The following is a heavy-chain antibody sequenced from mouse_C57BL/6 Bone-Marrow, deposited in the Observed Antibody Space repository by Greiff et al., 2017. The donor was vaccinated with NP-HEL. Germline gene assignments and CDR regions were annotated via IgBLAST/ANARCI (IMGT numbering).Heavy chain of an antibody. Sequence: VQLQQSGPELVKPGASVKISCKASGYSFTSYYIHWVKQRPGQGLEWIGWIYPGSGNTKYNEKFTGQATLTADTSYSTAYMQLSSLTSEDSAVYYCARKDRLRWYFDGWGTGTTVTVSS. CDR2: IYPGSGNT. D-gene: IGHD1-1*01. CDR3: ARKDRLRWYFDG. J-gene: IGHJ1*03. CDR1: GYSFTSYY. V-gene: IGHV1-66*01.